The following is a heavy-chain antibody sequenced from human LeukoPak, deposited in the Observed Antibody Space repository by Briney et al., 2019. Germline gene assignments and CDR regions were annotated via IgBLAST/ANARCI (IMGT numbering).Heavy chain of an antibody. CDR1: GLTFSSYA. CDR3: AKSRGSVTTYFDY. Sequence: GGSLRLSCAASGLTFSSYAMSWVRQAPGKGLEWVSAISGSGGSAYYADSVKGRFTISRDNSKNTLYLQMNSLRAEDTAVYYCAKSRGSVTTYFDYWGQGTLVTVSS. D-gene: IGHD4-17*01. V-gene: IGHV3-23*01. J-gene: IGHJ4*02. CDR2: ISGSGGSA.